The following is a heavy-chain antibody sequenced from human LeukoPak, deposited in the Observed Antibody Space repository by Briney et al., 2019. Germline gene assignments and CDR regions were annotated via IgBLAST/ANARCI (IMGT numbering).Heavy chain of an antibody. V-gene: IGHV3-30*02. CDR2: IRYDGSNK. CDR1: GFTFSSYG. Sequence: GGSLRLSCAASGFTFSSYGMHWVRQAPGKGLEWVAFIRYDGSNKYYADSVKGRFTISRDSSKNTLYLQMNSLRAEDTAVYYCARDSDHYYDSSGYYGLFDYWGQGTLVTVSS. D-gene: IGHD3-22*01. CDR3: ARDSDHYYDSSGYYGLFDY. J-gene: IGHJ4*02.